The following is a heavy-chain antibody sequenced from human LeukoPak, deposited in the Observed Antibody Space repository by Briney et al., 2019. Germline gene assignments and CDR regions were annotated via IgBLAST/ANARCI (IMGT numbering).Heavy chain of an antibody. CDR1: GGSISSYY. CDR3: ARESSSSWYGNWFDP. CDR2: IYYSGST. J-gene: IGHJ5*02. Sequence: SETLSLTCTVSGGSISSYYWSWIRQPPGKGLEWIGYIYYSGSTNYNPSLKSRVTISADTSKNQFSLKLSSVTAADTAVYYCARESSSSWYGNWFDPWGQGTLVTVSS. V-gene: IGHV4-59*01. D-gene: IGHD6-13*01.